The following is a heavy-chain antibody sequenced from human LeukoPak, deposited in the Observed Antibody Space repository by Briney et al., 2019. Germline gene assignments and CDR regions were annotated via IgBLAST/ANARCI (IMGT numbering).Heavy chain of an antibody. D-gene: IGHD2-15*01. J-gene: IGHJ4*02. Sequence: PSETLSLTCAVYGGSFSGYYWSWIRQPPGPGLEWIGSLYYSGSTHYNPSLKSRVTMSVDTSKNQFSLNLSSVTAADTAVFFCASAATFSVDYWGQGTLVTVSA. CDR1: GGSFSGYY. V-gene: IGHV4-34*01. CDR3: ASAATFSVDY. CDR2: LYYSGST.